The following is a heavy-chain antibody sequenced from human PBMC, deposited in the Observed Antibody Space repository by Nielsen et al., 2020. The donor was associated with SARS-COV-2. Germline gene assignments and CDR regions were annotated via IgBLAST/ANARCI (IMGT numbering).Heavy chain of an antibody. Sequence: GGSLRLSCAASGFTFSSYGMHWVRQAPGKGLEWVAVIWYDGSNKYYADSVKGRFTISRDNSKNTLYLQMNSLRGEDTAVYYCASELVPGYYGMDVWGQGTTVTVSS. J-gene: IGHJ6*02. CDR3: ASELVPGYYGMDV. CDR2: IWYDGSNK. V-gene: IGHV3-33*01. CDR1: GFTFSSYG. D-gene: IGHD6-13*01.